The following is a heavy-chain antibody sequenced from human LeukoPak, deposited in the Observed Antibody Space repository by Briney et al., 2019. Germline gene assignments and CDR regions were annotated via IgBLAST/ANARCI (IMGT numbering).Heavy chain of an antibody. D-gene: IGHD6-13*01. Sequence: SETLSLTCTVSGGSISSSSYYWAWIRQPPGKGLEWIGSMYYSGSTYYNPSLKSRVTISVDTSKNQLSLKLRSVAAADTAVYYCARPAGGRAGLSWFDPWGQGTLVTVSS. V-gene: IGHV4-39*01. J-gene: IGHJ5*02. CDR1: GGSISSSSYY. CDR2: MYYSGST. CDR3: ARPAGGRAGLSWFDP.